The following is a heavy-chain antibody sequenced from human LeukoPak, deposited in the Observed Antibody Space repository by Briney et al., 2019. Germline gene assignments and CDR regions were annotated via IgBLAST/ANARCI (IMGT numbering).Heavy chain of an antibody. CDR3: AREENSGSYLY. CDR1: GYSISSGYY. V-gene: IGHV4-38-2*02. J-gene: IGHJ4*02. Sequence: SETLSLTCSVSGYSISSGYYWGWIRQPPGKGLEWIASIFYSGSTYSNPSLKSRVAMSIDTSNNQFSLILSSVTAADTAVYYCAREENSGSYLYWGQGTLVTVSS. CDR2: IFYSGST. D-gene: IGHD3-10*01.